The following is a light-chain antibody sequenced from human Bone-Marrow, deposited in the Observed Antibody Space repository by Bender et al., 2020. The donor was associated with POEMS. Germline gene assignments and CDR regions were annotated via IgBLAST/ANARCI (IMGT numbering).Light chain of an antibody. J-gene: IGLJ3*02. CDR1: SSDVGSYNL. CDR3: VAWDASLNGWV. Sequence: QSALTQPASVSGSPGQSITISCTGTSSDVGSYNLVSWYQQYPGKAPKLIISEDTERPSGVSNRFSGSKSGTSASLAITGLQSDDEAIYFCVAWDASLNGWVFGGGTKLTVL. V-gene: IGLV2-14*02. CDR2: EDT.